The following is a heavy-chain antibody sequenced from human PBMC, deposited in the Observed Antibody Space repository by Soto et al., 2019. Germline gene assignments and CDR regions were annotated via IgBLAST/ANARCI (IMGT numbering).Heavy chain of an antibody. Sequence: VQLVESGGGLVQPGGSLRLSCAASGFSFSTYSMNWVRQAPGKGLEWVSYISSRSYTIYYVDSVKGRFTISRDNAKNSLYLQMNSLRDEDTAVYYCARVGSSSDNGMDVWGQGTTVTVSS. V-gene: IGHV3-48*02. D-gene: IGHD6-6*01. J-gene: IGHJ6*02. CDR2: ISSRSYTI. CDR1: GFSFSTYS. CDR3: ARVGSSSDNGMDV.